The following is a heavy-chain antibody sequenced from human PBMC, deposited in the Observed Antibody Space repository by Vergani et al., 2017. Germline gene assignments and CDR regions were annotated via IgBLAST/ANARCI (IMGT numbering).Heavy chain of an antibody. V-gene: IGHV1-69*01. CDR1: GGTFSSYA. CDR2: IIPIFGTA. CDR3: ARGGWFGEYYYYYGMDV. D-gene: IGHD3-10*01. J-gene: IGHJ6*02. Sequence: QVQLVQSGAEVKKPGSSVKVSCKASGGTFSSYAISGVRQAPGQGLEWMGGIIPIFGTANYAQKFQGRVTITADESTSTAYMELSSLRSEDTAVYYCARGGWFGEYYYYYGMDVWGQGTTVTVSS.